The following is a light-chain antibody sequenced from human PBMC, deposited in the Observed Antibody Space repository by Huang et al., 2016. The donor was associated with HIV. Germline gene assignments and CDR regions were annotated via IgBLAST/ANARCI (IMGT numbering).Light chain of an antibody. CDR2: GAS. CDR3: QQLHSYPIT. Sequence: VRLTQSPSSLSASVGETVIISCRASQDIGTSLAWYQQKTGGAPKLLISGASTLQSGVPSRFSGDSVGTDFTLFINNLQPEDFATYYCQQLHSYPITFGQGTRLDIK. V-gene: IGKV1-13*02. J-gene: IGKJ5*01. CDR1: QDIGTS.